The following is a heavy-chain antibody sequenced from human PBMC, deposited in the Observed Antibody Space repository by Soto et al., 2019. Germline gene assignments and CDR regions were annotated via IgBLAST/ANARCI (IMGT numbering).Heavy chain of an antibody. D-gene: IGHD6-19*01. CDR2: IYPGDSDT. CDR1: GYSFTSYW. Sequence: PGESLKISCKGSGYSFTSYWIGWVRQMPGKGLEWMGIIYPGDSDTRYSPSFQGQVTILADKSISTAYLQWSSLKASDTAMYYCARRRRGIAVAGTEFDYWGQGTLVTVSS. J-gene: IGHJ4*02. V-gene: IGHV5-51*01. CDR3: ARRRRGIAVAGTEFDY.